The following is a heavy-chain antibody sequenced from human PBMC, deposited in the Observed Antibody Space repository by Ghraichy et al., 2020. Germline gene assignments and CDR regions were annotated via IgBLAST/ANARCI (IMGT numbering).Heavy chain of an antibody. V-gene: IGHV3-33*01. D-gene: IGHD5-18*01. CDR3: AREPIGYSYGIYYYYYGMDV. CDR1: GFTFSSYG. CDR2: MWYDGSNK. Sequence: RGSLRLSCAASGFTFSSYGMHWVRQAPGKGLEWVAVMWYDGSNKYYADSVKGRFTISRDNSKNTLYLQMNSLRAEDTAVYYCAREPIGYSYGIYYYYYGMDVWGQGTTVTVSS. J-gene: IGHJ6*02.